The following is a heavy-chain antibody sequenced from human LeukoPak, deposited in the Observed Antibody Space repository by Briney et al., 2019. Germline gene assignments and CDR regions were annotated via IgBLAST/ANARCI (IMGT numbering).Heavy chain of an antibody. CDR1: GFIFSRVW. Sequence: GGSLRLSCAASGFIFSRVWMSWVRQAPGKGLEWVARIKSEENGGTTEYAAPVQGRFTISRDDSKSSVYLQMNSLKAEDAAVYFCTTEVGCINGACFFYAFDVWGQGTRVTVSS. CDR3: TTEVGCINGACFFYAFDV. D-gene: IGHD3-3*02. CDR2: IKSEENGGTT. J-gene: IGHJ3*01. V-gene: IGHV3-15*01.